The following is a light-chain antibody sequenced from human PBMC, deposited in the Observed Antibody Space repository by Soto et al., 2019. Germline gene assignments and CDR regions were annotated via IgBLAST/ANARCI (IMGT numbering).Light chain of an antibody. CDR3: MQTVQLPGT. CDR2: EVS. J-gene: IGKJ1*01. Sequence: DIVMTQTPLSLSVTPGQPASISCKSSQSLLYSDGKTYLSWYLQKPGQPPQLLIYEVSNRFSGVXDXXRGSGSGTDVTLRISRVEAEDVGVYYCMQTVQLPGTFGQGTKVEIK. CDR1: QSLLYSDGKTY. V-gene: IGKV2D-29*01.